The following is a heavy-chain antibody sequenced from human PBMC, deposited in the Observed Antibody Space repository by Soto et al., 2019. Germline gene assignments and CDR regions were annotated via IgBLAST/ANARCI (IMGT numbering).Heavy chain of an antibody. V-gene: IGHV5-10-1*03. Sequence: EVQLVQSGAEVKKPGESLRISCKGSGYRFNSYWISWVRQLPGKGLEWMGRIDPSDSHTIYSPSFQGHVTISADKSIRAGYLQWSSLKASDTAMYFCASRNYGDFFAMDVWGQGSTVTVSS. CDR2: IDPSDSHT. J-gene: IGHJ6*02. CDR1: GYRFNSYW. CDR3: ASRNYGDFFAMDV. D-gene: IGHD3-16*01.